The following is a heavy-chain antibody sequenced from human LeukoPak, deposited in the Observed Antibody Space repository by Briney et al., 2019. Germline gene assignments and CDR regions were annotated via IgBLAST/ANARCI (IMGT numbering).Heavy chain of an antibody. CDR3: ASRDYGDYGFDY. Sequence: SETLSLTCTVSGGSISSGSYCWSWLRQPAGKGLEWIGRIYTSGSTNYNSSLKSRVTISVDTSKNQFSLKLSSVTAADTAVYYCASRDYGDYGFDYWGQGTLVTVSS. CDR2: IYTSGST. V-gene: IGHV4-61*02. D-gene: IGHD4-17*01. CDR1: GGSISSGSYC. J-gene: IGHJ4*02.